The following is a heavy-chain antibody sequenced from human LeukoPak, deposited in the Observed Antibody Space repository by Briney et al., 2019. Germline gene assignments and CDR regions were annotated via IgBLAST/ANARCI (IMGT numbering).Heavy chain of an antibody. J-gene: IGHJ3*02. Sequence: PGGSLRLSCAASGFTFYDYGMTWVRQAPGKGLEWVSAISGSGGSTYYADSVKGRFTISRDNSKNTLYLQMNSLRAEDTAVYYCAKDWGIQPNDAFDIWGQGTMVTVSS. CDR3: AKDWGIQPNDAFDI. CDR2: ISGSGGST. D-gene: IGHD5-18*01. V-gene: IGHV3-23*01. CDR1: GFTFYDYG.